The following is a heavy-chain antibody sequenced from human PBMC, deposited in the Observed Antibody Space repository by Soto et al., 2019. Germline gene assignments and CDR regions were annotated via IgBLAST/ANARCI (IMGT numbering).Heavy chain of an antibody. J-gene: IGHJ4*02. D-gene: IGHD6-19*01. CDR3: AKDRGPIAVAGTDY. CDR1: WCTFSSHG. CDR2: MSGSGGSI. Sequence: SWCTFSSHGGSWVRQTTGKGLEWVSTMSGSGGSIYYADSVKGRFTISRDNSKNTLYLQMSSLRAEDTAAYYCAKDRGPIAVAGTDYRGQGTLVSLSS. V-gene: IGHV3-23*01.